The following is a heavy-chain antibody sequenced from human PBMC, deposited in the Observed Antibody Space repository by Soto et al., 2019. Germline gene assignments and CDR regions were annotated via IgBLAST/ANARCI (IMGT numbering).Heavy chain of an antibody. CDR1: GGTFSSYA. D-gene: IGHD2-15*01. Sequence: SVKVSCKASGGTFSSYAISWVRQAPGQGLEWMGGIIPIFGTANYAQKFQGRVTITADESTSTAYMELSSLRSEDTAVYYCAGDCYCGNSRDAFDFWGQGTMVTV. CDR2: IIPIFGTA. J-gene: IGHJ3*01. V-gene: IGHV1-69*13. CDR3: AGDCYCGNSRDAFDF.